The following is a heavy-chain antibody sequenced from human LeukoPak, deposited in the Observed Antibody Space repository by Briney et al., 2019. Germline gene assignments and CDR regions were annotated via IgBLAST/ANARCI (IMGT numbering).Heavy chain of an antibody. D-gene: IGHD3-10*01. CDR2: IYHSGST. J-gene: IGHJ4*02. CDR3: AGGSGIFDY. CDR1: GYSISSGYY. V-gene: IGHV4-38-2*02. Sequence: SETLSLTCTVSGYSISSGYYWGWIRQPPGKGLEWIGSIYHSGSTYYNPSRKSRVTISVDTSKNQFSLKLSSVTAADTAVYYCAGGSGIFDYWGQGTLVTVSS.